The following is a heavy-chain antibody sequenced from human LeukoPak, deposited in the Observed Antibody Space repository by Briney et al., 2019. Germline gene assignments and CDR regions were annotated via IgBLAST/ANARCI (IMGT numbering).Heavy chain of an antibody. CDR2: IWYDGSNK. Sequence: PGGSLRLSCAASGFTFSSYGMHWVRQAPGKGLEWVAVIWYDGSNKYYADSVKGRFTISRDNSKNTLYLQMNSLRAEDTAVYYCAREETWEGTTVTYPDYWGQGTLVTVSS. CDR3: AREETWEGTTVTYPDY. V-gene: IGHV3-33*01. J-gene: IGHJ4*02. CDR1: GFTFSSYG. D-gene: IGHD4-17*01.